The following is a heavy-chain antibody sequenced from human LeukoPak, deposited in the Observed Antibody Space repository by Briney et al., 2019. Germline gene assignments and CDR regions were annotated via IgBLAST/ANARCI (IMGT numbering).Heavy chain of an antibody. V-gene: IGHV1-18*01. D-gene: IGHD2-2*01. Sequence: ASVKVSCKASGYTFTSYGISWVRQAPGQGLEWMGWISAYNGNTNYAQKLQGRVTMTTDTSTSTAYMELRSLRSDDTAVYYCARVGVVVVPAAMGGYHCYYYYMDVWGKGTTVTVSS. CDR2: ISAYNGNT. CDR3: ARVGVVVVPAAMGGYHCYYYYMDV. CDR1: GYTFTSYG. J-gene: IGHJ6*03.